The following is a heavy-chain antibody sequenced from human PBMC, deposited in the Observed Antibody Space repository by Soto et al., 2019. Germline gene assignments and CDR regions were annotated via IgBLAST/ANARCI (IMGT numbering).Heavy chain of an antibody. J-gene: IGHJ6*02. CDR1: GGSISRYY. CDR2: MYNTGST. V-gene: IGHV4-59*01. Sequence: SETLSLTCTVSGGSISRYYWSWIRQPPGKGLEWIGYMYNTGSTVYNPSFKGRVTISVDTSKNQFSLKLNSVTAADTAVYYCARDLWGYCGTDCYPLDVWGQGTTVTVSS. CDR3: ARDLWGYCGTDCYPLDV. D-gene: IGHD2-21*02.